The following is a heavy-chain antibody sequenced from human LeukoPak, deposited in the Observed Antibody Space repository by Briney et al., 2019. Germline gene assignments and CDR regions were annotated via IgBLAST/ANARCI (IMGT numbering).Heavy chain of an antibody. CDR1: GFTFSSFA. J-gene: IGHJ4*02. CDR2: ISVSGDST. Sequence: GGSLRLSCAAPGFTFSSFAMSWVRQAPGKGLEWVSSISVSGDSTYYADSVKGRFTISRDDSRNTLFLQMNSLRADDTAVYYCAKRHRSGVAAPYFGYWGQGTLVTVSS. CDR3: AKRHRSGVAAPYFGY. D-gene: IGHD6-6*01. V-gene: IGHV3-23*01.